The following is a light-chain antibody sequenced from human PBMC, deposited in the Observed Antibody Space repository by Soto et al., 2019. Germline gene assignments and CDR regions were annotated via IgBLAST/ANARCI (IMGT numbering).Light chain of an antibody. J-gene: IGKJ1*01. Sequence: EIVMTQSPATLSVSPGESATLSCRASQSVSSNLHWYQQKPGQAPRLLIHGGSTRATGISDRFSGSGYGTHFTLTISRLETEDFAVYYCQLYRTFGQGTKVDI. V-gene: IGKV3D-15*01. CDR2: GGS. CDR3: QLYRT. CDR1: QSVSSN.